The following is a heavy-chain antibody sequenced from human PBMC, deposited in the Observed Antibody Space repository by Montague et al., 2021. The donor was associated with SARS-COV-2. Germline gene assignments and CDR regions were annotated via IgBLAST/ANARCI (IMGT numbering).Heavy chain of an antibody. CDR2: VDYSGNT. J-gene: IGHJ4*02. CDR3: ARREYSFGGGE. D-gene: IGHD5-12*01. V-gene: IGHV4-39*01. CDR1: GGPINGSSDD. Sequence: SETLSLTCTVTGGPINGSSDDWGCIRPSPGKGLDWIASVDYSGNTYSSPSLKSRLAISAYTSKNQFSLTLISVTAADTALYYCARREYSFGGGEWGQGTLGTVSS.